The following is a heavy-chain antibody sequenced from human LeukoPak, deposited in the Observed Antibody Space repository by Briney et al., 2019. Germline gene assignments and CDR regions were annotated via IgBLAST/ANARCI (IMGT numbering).Heavy chain of an antibody. Sequence: PSETLSLTCTVSGGSISSNGYYWGWIRQPPGKGLEWIGSFYYTGSTFYSPSLKSRVTISVDTSKNQFPLKLSSVTAADTAVYYCARRSGTYHAFDIWGQGTMVTVSS. D-gene: IGHD1-26*01. CDR1: GGSISSNGYY. J-gene: IGHJ3*02. CDR2: FYYTGST. CDR3: ARRSGTYHAFDI. V-gene: IGHV4-39*01.